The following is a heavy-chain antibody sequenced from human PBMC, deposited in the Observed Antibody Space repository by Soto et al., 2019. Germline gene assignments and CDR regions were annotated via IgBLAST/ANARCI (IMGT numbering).Heavy chain of an antibody. J-gene: IGHJ4*02. Sequence: GGARSLSCAASGFTFRNFRINWVRQAPGRGLEWIAHIKTGDASTTATYYADSVKGRFTISRDDAKNSLFLEMTSLRGDDTAVYFCARQVYTVVTPFDYWGQGTPVTVSS. CDR2: IKTGDASTTAT. D-gene: IGHD2-21*02. V-gene: IGHV3-48*01. CDR3: ARQVYTVVTPFDY. CDR1: GFTFRNFR.